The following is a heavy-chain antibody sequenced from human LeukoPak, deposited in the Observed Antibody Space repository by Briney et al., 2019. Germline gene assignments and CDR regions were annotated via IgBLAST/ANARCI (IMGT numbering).Heavy chain of an antibody. CDR2: INAGNGNT. V-gene: IGHV1-3*01. CDR1: GYTFTSYA. D-gene: IGHD6-19*01. Sequence: ASVMVSCKASGYTFTSYAMHWVRQAPGQRLEWMGWINAGNGNTKYSEKFQGRVTITRDTYASTGYMELSSLNSEDTVVYYCARADVVVTGTEALDTWGQGTMVTVSS. CDR3: ARADVVVTGTEALDT. J-gene: IGHJ3*02.